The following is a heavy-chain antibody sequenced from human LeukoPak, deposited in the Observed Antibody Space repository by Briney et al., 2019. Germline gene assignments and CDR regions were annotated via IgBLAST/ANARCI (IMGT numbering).Heavy chain of an antibody. D-gene: IGHD1-26*01. CDR3: AIAAIVGATF. J-gene: IGHJ4*02. V-gene: IGHV4-34*01. CDR2: INHSGST. CDR1: GGSFSGYY. Sequence: SETLSLTCAVYGGSFSGYYWSWIRQPPGKGLEWIGEINHSGSTNYNPSLKSRVTISVDTSKNQFSLKLSSVTAADTAVYYCAIAAIVGATFWGQGTLVTVSS.